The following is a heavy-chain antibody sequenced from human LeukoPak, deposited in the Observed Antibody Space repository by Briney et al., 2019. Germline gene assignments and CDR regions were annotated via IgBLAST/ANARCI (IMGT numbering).Heavy chain of an antibody. CDR2: ISAYNGNT. Sequence: GASVKVSCKASGYTFTSYGISWVRQAPGQGLEWMGWISAYNGNTNYAQKLQGRVTMTTDTSTSTAYMELRSLRSDDTAVYYCARGEDPYCSGGSCYFDYWGQGTLVTV. CDR3: ARGEDPYCSGGSCYFDY. J-gene: IGHJ4*02. D-gene: IGHD2-15*01. V-gene: IGHV1-18*01. CDR1: GYTFTSYG.